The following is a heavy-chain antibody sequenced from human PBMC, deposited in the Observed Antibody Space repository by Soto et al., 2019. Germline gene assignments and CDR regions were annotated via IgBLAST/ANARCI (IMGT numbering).Heavy chain of an antibody. Sequence: SETLSLTCTVPGGSISSYYLSWIRQPPGKGLEWIGYIYYSGSTNYNPSLKSRVTISVDTSKNQFSLKLSSVTAADTAVYYCAGARSVIMFDYWGQGTLVTVSS. V-gene: IGHV4-59*01. CDR1: GGSISSYY. CDR3: AGARSVIMFDY. D-gene: IGHD3-10*01. CDR2: IYYSGST. J-gene: IGHJ4*02.